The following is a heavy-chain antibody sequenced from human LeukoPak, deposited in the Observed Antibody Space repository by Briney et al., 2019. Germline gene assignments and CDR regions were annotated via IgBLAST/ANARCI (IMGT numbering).Heavy chain of an antibody. D-gene: IGHD3-16*02. V-gene: IGHV3-49*04. CDR3: TVPYYDYVWGSYRREFDY. CDR2: IRSKAYGGTT. J-gene: IGHJ4*02. Sequence: GGSLRLSCAASGFTFSSYGMSWVRQAPGKGLEWVGFIRSKAYGGTTEYAASVKGRFTISRDDSKSIAYLQMNSLKTEDTAVYYCTVPYYDYVWGSYRREFDYWGQGTLVTVSS. CDR1: GFTFSSYG.